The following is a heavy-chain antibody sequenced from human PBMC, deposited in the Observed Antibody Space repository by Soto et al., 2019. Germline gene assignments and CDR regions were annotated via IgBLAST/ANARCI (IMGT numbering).Heavy chain of an antibody. CDR2: ISSRSGHI. V-gene: IGHV3-21*01. CDR3: ARLKLNRYSGNYYMDAMDV. D-gene: IGHD1-26*01. CDR1: GFTFSIYS. J-gene: IGHJ6*02. Sequence: PGGSLSLSCAASGFTFSIYSMNWVRQAPGKGLEWVSSISSRSGHIYYADSLKGRFTISRDNAKNSLFLQMNSLRAEDTAVYYCARLKLNRYSGNYYMDAMDVWGQGTTVTVSS.